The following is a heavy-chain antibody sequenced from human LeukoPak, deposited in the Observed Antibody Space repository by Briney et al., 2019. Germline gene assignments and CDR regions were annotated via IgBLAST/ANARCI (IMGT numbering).Heavy chain of an antibody. CDR1: GFTFDNYG. CDR3: AREGCSGGSCYNPGYYGMDV. J-gene: IGHJ6*02. V-gene: IGHV3-30*02. CDR2: IRYDGRRQ. D-gene: IGHD2-15*01. Sequence: GSLRLSCAASGFTFDNYGMHWVRQAPGKGLQWVAFIRYDGRRQYYADSVKGRFTISRDNSKNTLYLQMNSLRAEDTAVYYCAREGCSGGSCYNPGYYGMDVWGQGTTVTVSS.